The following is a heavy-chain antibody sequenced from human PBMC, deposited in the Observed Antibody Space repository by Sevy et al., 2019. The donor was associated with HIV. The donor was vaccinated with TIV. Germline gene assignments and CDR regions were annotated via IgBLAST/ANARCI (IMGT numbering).Heavy chain of an antibody. CDR2: IYYNGHI. CDR3: AGENAWGRGYS. CDR1: GGSITSLY. V-gene: IGHV4-59*08. J-gene: IGHJ4*02. D-gene: IGHD1-26*01. Sequence: SETLSLTCTVSGGSITSLYLNWIRQPPGKGLEWIANIYYNGHINYNPSLKSRVTLSLDTSKNQFSLRPSSVTAADTAMYYCAGENAWGRGYSWGQGTLVTVSS.